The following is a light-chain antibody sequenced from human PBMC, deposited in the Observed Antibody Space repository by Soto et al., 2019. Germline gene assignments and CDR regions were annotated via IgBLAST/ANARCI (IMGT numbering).Light chain of an antibody. CDR2: SNN. Sequence: QSVLTQPPSASGSPGQRVTISCSGSSCNVESKTENWYQHLPATAPKLLIYSNNQRPSGVPDRFSGSKSDNSASLAICGLQSEDEADYYCATRAGSLNGPVFGGGTKLTVL. CDR3: ATRAGSLNGPV. J-gene: IGLJ3*02. V-gene: IGLV1-44*01. CDR1: SCNVESKT.